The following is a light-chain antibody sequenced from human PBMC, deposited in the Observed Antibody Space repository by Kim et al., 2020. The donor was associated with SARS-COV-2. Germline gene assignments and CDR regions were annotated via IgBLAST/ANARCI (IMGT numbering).Light chain of an antibody. CDR2: AAS. V-gene: IGKV3-11*01. Sequence: LSPGERATLSCRASQSISRYLAWYQQKPGQTPRLLINAASNRATGITTRFSGSGSGTDFTLSISSLEPEDFAIYYCHQRYNWPLTFGGGTKVDIK. CDR3: HQRYNWPLT. J-gene: IGKJ4*01. CDR1: QSISRY.